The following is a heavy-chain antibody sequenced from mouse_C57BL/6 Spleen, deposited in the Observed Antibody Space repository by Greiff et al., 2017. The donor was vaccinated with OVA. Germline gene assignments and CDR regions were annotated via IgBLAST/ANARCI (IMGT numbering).Heavy chain of an antibody. CDR3: ARELGRAMDD. CDR2: ISYDGSN. V-gene: IGHV3-6*01. D-gene: IGHD4-1*01. Sequence: EVKLQESGPGLVKPSQSLSLTCSVTGYSITSGYYWNWIRQFPGNKLEWMGYISYDGSNNYNPSLKNRISITRDTSENQLFLKLNSVTTEDTATYYCARELGRAMDDWGQGTSVTVSS. J-gene: IGHJ4*01. CDR1: GYSITSGYY.